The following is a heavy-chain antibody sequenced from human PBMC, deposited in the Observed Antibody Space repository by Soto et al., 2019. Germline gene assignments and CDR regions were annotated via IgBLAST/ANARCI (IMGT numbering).Heavy chain of an antibody. V-gene: IGHV4-31*03. CDR3: ARDKKEYYDDSSGYFDY. J-gene: IGHJ4*02. D-gene: IGHD3-22*01. Sequence: QVQLQESGPGLVKPSQTLSLTCTVSGGSISSGGYYWSWIRQHPGKGLEWIGYIYYSGSTYYNPSLKSRVTISVDTSKNQLSLKLSSVTAADTAVYYCARDKKEYYDDSSGYFDYWGQGTLVTVSS. CDR1: GGSISSGGYY. CDR2: IYYSGST.